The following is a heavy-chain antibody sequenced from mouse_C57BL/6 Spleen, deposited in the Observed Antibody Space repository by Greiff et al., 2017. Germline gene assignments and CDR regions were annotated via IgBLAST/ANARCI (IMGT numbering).Heavy chain of an antibody. J-gene: IGHJ3*01. Sequence: EVQLQQSGAELVRPGASVKLSCTASGFNIKDDYMHWVKQRPEQGLEWIGWIDPENGDTEYASKFQGKAPITADTSSNTAYLQLSSLTSEDTAVYYCTRAALGPWFSYWGQGTLVTVSA. D-gene: IGHD3-3*01. V-gene: IGHV14-4*01. CDR3: TRAALGPWFSY. CDR2: IDPENGDT. CDR1: GFNIKDDY.